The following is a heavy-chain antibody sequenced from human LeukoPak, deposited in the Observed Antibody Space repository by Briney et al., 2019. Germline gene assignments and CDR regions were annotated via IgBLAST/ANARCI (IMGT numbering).Heavy chain of an antibody. V-gene: IGHV1-2*02. Sequence: ASVKVSCKASGYTFTGYYMHWVRQAPGQGLDWMGWINPNSGGTNYAQKFQGRVTMTRDTSISTAYMELSRLRSDDTAVYYCARDRCSSTSCSYYYYYGMDVWGQGTTVTVSS. CDR2: INPNSGGT. CDR3: ARDRCSSTSCSYYYYYGMDV. D-gene: IGHD2-2*01. J-gene: IGHJ6*02. CDR1: GYTFTGYY.